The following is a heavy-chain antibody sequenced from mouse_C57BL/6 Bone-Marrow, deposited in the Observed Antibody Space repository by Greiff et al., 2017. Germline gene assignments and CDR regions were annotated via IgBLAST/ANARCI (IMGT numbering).Heavy chain of an antibody. D-gene: IGHD2-4*01. CDR3: AIERDDYPYFDY. Sequence: QVHVKQPGAELVRPGSSVKLSCKASGYTFTSYWMHWVKQRPIQGLEWIGNIDPSDSETHYNPKFKDKATLTVDKSSSTAYMQLSSLTSEDFAVYYCAIERDDYPYFDYWGQGTTLTVSS. J-gene: IGHJ2*01. CDR1: GYTFTSYW. CDR2: IDPSDSET. V-gene: IGHV1-52*01.